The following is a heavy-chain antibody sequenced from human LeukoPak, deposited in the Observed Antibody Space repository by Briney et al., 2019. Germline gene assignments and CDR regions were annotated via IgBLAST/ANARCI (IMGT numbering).Heavy chain of an antibody. Sequence: GGSLRLFCAASGFTFSSYWMHWVRHAPGRGLVWVSRINSDGSTTSYADSVKGRFTISRENAKKTMYLQMDSLRVEDTAVYYCARGTDDIDIWGQGTMVTVSS. CDR3: ARGTDDIDI. J-gene: IGHJ3*02. CDR1: GFTFSSYW. CDR2: INSDGSTT. D-gene: IGHD3-9*01. V-gene: IGHV3-74*01.